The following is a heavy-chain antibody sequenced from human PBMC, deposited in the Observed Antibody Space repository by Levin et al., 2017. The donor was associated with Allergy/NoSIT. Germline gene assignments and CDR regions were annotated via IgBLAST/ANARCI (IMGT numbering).Heavy chain of an antibody. D-gene: IGHD3-10*01. V-gene: IGHV1-8*01. CDR3: ARGSILWFGAPTNWFDP. CDR1: GYTFTSYD. Sequence: ASVKVSCKASGYTFTSYDINWVRQATGQGLEWMGWMNPNSGNTGYAQKFQGRVTMTRNTSISTAYMELSSLRSEDTAVYYCARGSILWFGAPTNWFDPWGQGTLVTVSS. CDR2: MNPNSGNT. J-gene: IGHJ5*02.